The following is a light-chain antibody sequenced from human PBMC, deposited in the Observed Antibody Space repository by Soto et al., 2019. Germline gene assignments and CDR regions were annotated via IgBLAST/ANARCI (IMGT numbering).Light chain of an antibody. CDR3: LLYYSGVRV. CDR2: DTS. Sequence: QAVVTQEPSLTVSPGGTVTLTCGSSTGAVTSGHYPYWFQQIPGQAPMTLIYDTSKKHSWTPVRFSGSLLGGKAALTLSGAQPEDEADYYCLLYYSGVRVFGGGTKLTVL. CDR1: TGAVTSGHY. V-gene: IGLV7-46*01. J-gene: IGLJ2*01.